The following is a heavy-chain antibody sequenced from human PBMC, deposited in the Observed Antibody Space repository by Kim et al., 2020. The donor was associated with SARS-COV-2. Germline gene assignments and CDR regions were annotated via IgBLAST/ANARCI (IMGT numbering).Heavy chain of an antibody. CDR1: GDTFKNYA. Sequence: SEKVSCEASGDTFKNYAVNWIREAPGQGLEWMGGIIPAAATANYAQKFQGRITINADEFSTTAYMELNSLTSEDTAVYYCAIGGGAVGGGRQRDY. CDR3: AIGGGAVGGGRQRDY. D-gene: IGHD1-26*01. J-gene: IGHJ4*01. V-gene: IGHV1-69*13. CDR2: IIPAAATA.